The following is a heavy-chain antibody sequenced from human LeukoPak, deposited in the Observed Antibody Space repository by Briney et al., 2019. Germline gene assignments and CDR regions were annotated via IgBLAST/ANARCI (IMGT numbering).Heavy chain of an antibody. Sequence: PSQTLSLTCAVSGGSISSGGYSWSWIRQPPGKGLEWIGYIYHSGSTYYNPSLKSRVTISVDRSKNQFSLKLSSVTAADTAVYYCARGNYWCFDLWGRGTLVTVSS. CDR2: IYHSGST. CDR1: GGSISSGGYS. V-gene: IGHV4-30-2*01. J-gene: IGHJ2*01. CDR3: ARGNYWCFDL.